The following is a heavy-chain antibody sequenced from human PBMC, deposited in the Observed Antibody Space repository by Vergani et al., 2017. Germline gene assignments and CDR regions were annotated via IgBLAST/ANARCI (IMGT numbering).Heavy chain of an antibody. J-gene: IGHJ6*02. CDR1: GGTFSSYA. V-gene: IGHV1-69*06. CDR3: AIWSFGSSWYEDYYYYYGMDV. D-gene: IGHD6-13*01. Sequence: QVQLVQSGAEVKKPGSSVKVSCKASGGTFSSYAISWVRQAPGQGLEWMGGIIPIFGTANYAPKFQGRVTITADKSTSTAYMELSSLRSEDTAVYYCAIWSFGSSWYEDYYYYYGMDVWGQGTTVTVSS. CDR2: IIPIFGTA.